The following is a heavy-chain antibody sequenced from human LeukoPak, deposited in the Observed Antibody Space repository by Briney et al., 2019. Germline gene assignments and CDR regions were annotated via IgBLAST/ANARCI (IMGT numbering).Heavy chain of an antibody. CDR1: GYTFTSYD. CDR3: ARGGYGGNSEDNFNWFDP. D-gene: IGHD4-23*01. Sequence: GASVKVPCKASGYTFTSYDINWVRQATGQGLEWMGWMNPNSGNTGYAQKFQGRVTITRNTSISTAYMELSSLRSEDTAVYYCARGGYGGNSEDNFNWFDPWGQGTLVTVSS. CDR2: MNPNSGNT. V-gene: IGHV1-8*03. J-gene: IGHJ5*02.